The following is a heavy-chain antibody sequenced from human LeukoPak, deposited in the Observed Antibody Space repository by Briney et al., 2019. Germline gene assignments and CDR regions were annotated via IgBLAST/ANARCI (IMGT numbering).Heavy chain of an antibody. D-gene: IGHD6-13*01. CDR1: GGSISSYY. V-gene: IGHV4-59*08. J-gene: IGHJ4*02. CDR3: ARASTWYYFDY. Sequence: SETLSLTCTVSGGSISSYYWSWIRQPPGKGLEWIGYIYYSGSTNYNPSLKSRVTISVDTSKNQFSLKLSSVTAADTAVYYCARASTWYYFDYWGQGTLVTVSS. CDR2: IYYSGST.